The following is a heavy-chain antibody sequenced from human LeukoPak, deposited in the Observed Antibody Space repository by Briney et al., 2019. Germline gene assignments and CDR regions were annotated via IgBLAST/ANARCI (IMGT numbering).Heavy chain of an antibody. D-gene: IGHD3-10*01. CDR2: ISSSGSTI. V-gene: IGHV3-48*04. CDR3: ASYGSGKLIDY. CDR1: GFTFSNYW. Sequence: PGGSLRLSCAASGFTFSNYWMHWVRQAPGKGLEWVSYISSSGSTIYYADSVKGRFTISRDNAKNSLYLQMNSLRAEDTAVYYCASYGSGKLIDYWGQGTLVTVSS. J-gene: IGHJ4*02.